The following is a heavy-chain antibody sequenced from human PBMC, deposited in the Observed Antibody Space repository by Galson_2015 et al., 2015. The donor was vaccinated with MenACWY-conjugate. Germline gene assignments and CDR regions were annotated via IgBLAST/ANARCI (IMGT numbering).Heavy chain of an antibody. V-gene: IGHV1-3*01. D-gene: IGHD6-13*01. Sequence: SVMVCCKASGYTFTTYDMHWVRQAPGERLEWMGWIKDGNGDTKNSQKFQDRVTITRDTTANTSYLDQSSLRSEDMTVYDCARHRQISNWVFDAFDFWGHGTTVTVSS. CDR3: ARHRQISNWVFDAFDF. CDR2: IKDGNGDT. CDR1: GYTFTTYD. J-gene: IGHJ3*01.